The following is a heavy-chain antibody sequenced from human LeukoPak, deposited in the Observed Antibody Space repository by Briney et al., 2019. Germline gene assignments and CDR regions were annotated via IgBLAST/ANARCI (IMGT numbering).Heavy chain of an antibody. J-gene: IGHJ3*02. Sequence: SETLSLTCAVYGGSFSGYYWSWIRQPPGKGLEWIGEINHSGSTNYNPSLKSRVTISVDTSKNQFSLKLSSVAAADTAVYYCARWGHYGDYGRAFDIWGQGTMVTVSS. CDR2: INHSGST. CDR1: GGSFSGYY. V-gene: IGHV4-34*01. D-gene: IGHD4-17*01. CDR3: ARWGHYGDYGRAFDI.